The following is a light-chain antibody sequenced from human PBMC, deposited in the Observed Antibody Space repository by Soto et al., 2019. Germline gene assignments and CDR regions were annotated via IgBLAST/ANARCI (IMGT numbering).Light chain of an antibody. Sequence: QSVLTQPPSVSAAPGQKVTISCSGSSSNIGNNYVSWYQHLPGTAPRLLIFENNKRPSGIPDRLSGSKSGTSATLAITGLQTGDEADYYCGTWDIRLNINWVFGGGTKLTVL. CDR3: GTWDIRLNINWV. CDR2: ENN. V-gene: IGLV1-51*02. J-gene: IGLJ3*02. CDR1: SSNIGNNY.